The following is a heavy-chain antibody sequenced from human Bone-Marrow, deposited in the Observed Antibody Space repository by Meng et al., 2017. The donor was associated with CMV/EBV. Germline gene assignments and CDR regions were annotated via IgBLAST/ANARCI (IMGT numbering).Heavy chain of an antibody. Sequence: SETLSLTCIVYGGSFNGYYWSWIRQPPGKGLEWIGEINYGGSTNYNPSLKSRVTISIDTSKNQFSLKLSSVTAADTAVYYCARETAGIAAVDYWGQGTLVTVSS. CDR3: ARETAGIAAVDY. CDR1: GGSFNGYY. CDR2: INYGGST. D-gene: IGHD6-13*01. J-gene: IGHJ4*02. V-gene: IGHV4-34*01.